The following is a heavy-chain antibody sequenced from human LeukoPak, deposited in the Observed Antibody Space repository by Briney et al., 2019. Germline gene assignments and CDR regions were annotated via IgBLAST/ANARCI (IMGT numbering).Heavy chain of an antibody. CDR2: INHSEST. Sequence: SETLSLTCAVYGVSFSGYYWRWIRQPPGKGLEWVGEINHSESTHYHPSLKSRVTISIDTSKNQFSLKLSSLTAADTAVYYCARFGAYDFWSGYSLPSRYYGMDVWGQGTTVTVSS. J-gene: IGHJ6*02. CDR3: ARFGAYDFWSGYSLPSRYYGMDV. CDR1: GVSFSGYY. V-gene: IGHV4-34*01. D-gene: IGHD3-3*01.